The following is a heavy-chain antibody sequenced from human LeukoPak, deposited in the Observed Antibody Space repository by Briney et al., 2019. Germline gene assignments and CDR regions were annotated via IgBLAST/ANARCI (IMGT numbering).Heavy chain of an antibody. CDR2: ISWNSGSI. D-gene: IGHD3-9*01. J-gene: IGHJ4*02. CDR1: GFTFDDYA. V-gene: IGHV3-9*01. CDR3: AKALRYFDWLPPPLDY. Sequence: PGGSLRLTCAASGFTFDDYAMHWVRQAPGKGLEWVSGISWNSGSIGYADSVKGRFTISRDNAKNSLYLQMNSLRAEDTALYYCAKALRYFDWLPPPLDYWGQGTLVTVSS.